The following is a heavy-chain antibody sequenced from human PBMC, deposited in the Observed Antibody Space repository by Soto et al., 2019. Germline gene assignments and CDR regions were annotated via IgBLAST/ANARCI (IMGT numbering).Heavy chain of an antibody. CDR2: IRSSGSTI. J-gene: IGHJ4*02. Sequence: PGGSLRLSCAASGFTFSGSAMHWVRQASGKGLEWVSYIRSSGSTIYYADSVKGRFTISRDNAKNSLYLQMNSLRAGDTAVYYCARIGPPLDYWGQGTLVTVSS. CDR3: ARIGPPLDY. V-gene: IGHV3-48*04. CDR1: GFTFSGSA. D-gene: IGHD3-10*01.